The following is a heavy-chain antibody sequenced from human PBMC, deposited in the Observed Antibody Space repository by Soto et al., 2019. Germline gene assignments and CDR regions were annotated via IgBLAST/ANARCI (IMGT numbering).Heavy chain of an antibody. J-gene: IGHJ4*02. Sequence: QMQLVESGGGVVQPGRSLRLSCAASVFTFSSYGMHWVRQAPGKGLKWVAVIWYDGSNKYYADSVKGRFTISRDNSKNTLYVQMNSLRAEDTAVYYCARDPYPEMGTVTTFGFDYWGQGTLVTVSS. D-gene: IGHD4-17*01. CDR1: VFTFSSYG. CDR2: IWYDGSNK. CDR3: ARDPYPEMGTVTTFGFDY. V-gene: IGHV3-33*01.